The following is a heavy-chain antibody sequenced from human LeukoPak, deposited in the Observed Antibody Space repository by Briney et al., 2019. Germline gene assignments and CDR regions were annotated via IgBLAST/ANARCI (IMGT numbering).Heavy chain of an antibody. CDR3: ARKVTGATHFDY. CDR1: GFTFSSYE. D-gene: IGHD1-1*01. Sequence: GGSLRLSCAASGFTFSSYEGNWVRQAPGKGLEWISYISSSVNTVYYADSVKGRFTISRDNAKNSVYLQMDSLRAEDTAVYYCARKVTGATHFDYWGQGTLVTVSS. V-gene: IGHV3-48*03. J-gene: IGHJ4*02. CDR2: ISSSVNTV.